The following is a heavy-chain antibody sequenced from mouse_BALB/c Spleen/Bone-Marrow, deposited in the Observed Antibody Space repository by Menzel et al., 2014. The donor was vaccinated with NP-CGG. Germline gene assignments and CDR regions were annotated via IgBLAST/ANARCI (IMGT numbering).Heavy chain of an antibody. J-gene: IGHJ2*01. V-gene: IGHV2-9*02. Sequence: QVQLQQSGPGLVAPSQSLSITCTVSGFSLTSYGVHWVRQPPGEGLEWLGVIWAGGSTNYNSALMSRLSISKDNSKSQVFLKRNSLQTDDTAMYYCARVIRYESYFDYWGQGTTLTVSS. CDR1: GFSLTSYG. D-gene: IGHD2-14*01. CDR2: IWAGGST. CDR3: ARVIRYESYFDY.